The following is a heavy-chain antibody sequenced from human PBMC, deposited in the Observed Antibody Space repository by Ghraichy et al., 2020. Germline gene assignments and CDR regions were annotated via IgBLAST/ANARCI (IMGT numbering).Heavy chain of an antibody. CDR2: INHSGST. V-gene: IGHV4-34*01. Sequence: SETLSLTCAVYGGSFSGYYWSWIRQPPGKGLEWIGEINHSGSTNYNPSLKSRVTISVDTSKNQFSLKLSSVTAADTAVYYCARGRGYRSRYYYYYMDVWGKGTTVTVSS. CDR1: GGSFSGYY. CDR3: ARGRGYRSRYYYYYMDV. J-gene: IGHJ6*03. D-gene: IGHD5-18*01.